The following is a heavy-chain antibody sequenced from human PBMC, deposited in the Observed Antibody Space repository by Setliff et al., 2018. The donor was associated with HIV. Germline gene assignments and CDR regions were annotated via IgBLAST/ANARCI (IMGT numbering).Heavy chain of an antibody. CDR3: AKILGADYGDCDLTAGLGPGDAFDI. Sequence: GASVKVSCKASGYTFTGYYIHWVRQAPGQGLQWMGWINPNSGGTNYAQKFRGRVTMTRDTSITTAYMELSRLRSDDTAVYYCAKILGADYGDCDLTAGLGPGDAFDIWGQGTLVTVSS. V-gene: IGHV1-2*02. CDR1: GYTFTGYY. J-gene: IGHJ3*02. CDR2: INPNSGGT. D-gene: IGHD4-17*01.